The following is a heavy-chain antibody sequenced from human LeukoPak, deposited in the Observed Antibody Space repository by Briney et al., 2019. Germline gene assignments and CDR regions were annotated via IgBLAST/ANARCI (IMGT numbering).Heavy chain of an antibody. V-gene: IGHV4-4*07. D-gene: IGHD2-15*01. CDR2: IYTSGST. CDR3: ASETGHCSGGSCSAPLWNFDL. J-gene: IGHJ2*01. CDR1: GVSMSSYY. Sequence: PSETLSLTCTVSGVSMSSYYWSWIRQPAGKGLEWIGRIYTSGSTSYNPSLKSRVTMSVDTSKNQFSLKMSSVTAADTAVYYCASETGHCSGGSCSAPLWNFDLWGRGTLVTVSS.